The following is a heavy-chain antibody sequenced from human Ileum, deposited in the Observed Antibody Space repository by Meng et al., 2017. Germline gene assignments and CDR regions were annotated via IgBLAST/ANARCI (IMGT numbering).Heavy chain of an antibody. D-gene: IGHD5-24*01. CDR3: ARDTGYKDF. CDR2: MDPNSGGT. Sequence: ASVKVSCKASGYTFIGYYIHWVRQAPRQGLEWLGWMDPNSGGTNYAPKFQGRVTMTRDTSITTAYMDLSGLTSDDTAIYYCARDTGYKDFWGQRTLVTVSS. V-gene: IGHV1-2*02. J-gene: IGHJ4*02. CDR1: GYTFIGYY.